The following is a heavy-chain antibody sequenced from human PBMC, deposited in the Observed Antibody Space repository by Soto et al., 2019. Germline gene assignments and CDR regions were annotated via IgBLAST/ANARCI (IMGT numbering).Heavy chain of an antibody. CDR1: GYTFTGYY. V-gene: IGHV1-2*07. Sequence: GGSVKVSFKASGYTFTGYYMHWVRQAPGQGLEWMGWINPNSGGTNYAHKFQGRVTMTRDTYISTAYMELSRLRSDDTAVYYCARDEGPYYFDYWGQGTLVTVSS. CDR3: ARDEGPYYFDY. J-gene: IGHJ4*02. CDR2: INPNSGGT.